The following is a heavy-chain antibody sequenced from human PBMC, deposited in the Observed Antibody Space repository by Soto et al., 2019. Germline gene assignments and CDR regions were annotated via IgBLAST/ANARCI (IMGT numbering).Heavy chain of an antibody. CDR2: ISAYNGNT. D-gene: IGHD3-10*01. CDR3: ARGFLVFFYYMWRGHPKSPPLPDTRSFDL. V-gene: IGHV1-18*01. J-gene: IGHJ2*01. Sequence: GASVKVSCKASGYTFTSYGISWVRQAPGQGLEWMGWISAYNGNTNYAQKLQGRVTMTTDTSTSTAYMELRSLRSDDTAVYYCARGFLVFFYYMWRGHPKSPPLPDTRSFDL. CDR1: GYTFTSYG.